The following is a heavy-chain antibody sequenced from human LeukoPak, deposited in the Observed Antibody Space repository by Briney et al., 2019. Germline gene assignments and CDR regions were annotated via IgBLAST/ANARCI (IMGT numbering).Heavy chain of an antibody. J-gene: IGHJ1*01. CDR3: AKYYYDSSGYSEYFQH. Sequence: GASVKVSCKASGYTFTSYGISWVRQAPGQGLEWMGWISAYNGNTNYAQKLQGRVTMTTETSTSTAYMELRSLRSGDTAVYYCAKYYYDSSGYSEYFQHWGQGTLVTVS. D-gene: IGHD3-22*01. CDR1: GYTFTSYG. CDR2: ISAYNGNT. V-gene: IGHV1-18*01.